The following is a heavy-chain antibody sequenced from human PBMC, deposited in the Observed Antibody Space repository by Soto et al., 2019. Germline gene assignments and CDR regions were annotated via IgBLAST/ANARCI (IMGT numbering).Heavy chain of an antibody. CDR2: IYHSAST. Sequence: QLQLQESGSGLVKPSQTLSLTCAVSGGSISSGGYSWSWIRQPPGKGLEWIGYIYHSASTYYNPSLKSRVTISVDRSKNQFSLKLCSVTAADTAVYYCARAGGLRAVAADYWGQGTLVTVSS. CDR3: ARAGGLRAVAADY. D-gene: IGHD6-19*01. J-gene: IGHJ4*02. V-gene: IGHV4-30-2*01. CDR1: GGSISSGGYS.